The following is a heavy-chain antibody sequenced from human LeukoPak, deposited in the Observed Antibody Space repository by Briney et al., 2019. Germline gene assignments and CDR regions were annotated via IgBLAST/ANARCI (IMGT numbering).Heavy chain of an antibody. V-gene: IGHV3-7*01. D-gene: IGHD2-2*01. Sequence: GGSLRLSCAASGFTFSNYWMNWVRQAPGKGLEWVANIKQDGSVKYYVDSVKGRFTISRDNAKNSLYLQMNSLRAEDTAVYYCARQNQLLFWGQGTLVTVSS. CDR1: GFTFSNYW. CDR3: ARQNQLLF. J-gene: IGHJ4*02. CDR2: IKQDGSVK.